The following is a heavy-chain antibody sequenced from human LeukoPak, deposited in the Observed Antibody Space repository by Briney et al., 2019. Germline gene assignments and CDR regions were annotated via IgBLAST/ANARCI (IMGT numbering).Heavy chain of an antibody. CDR3: ARRASSSSFFDY. Sequence: SETLSLTCTVSGGSIKSYYWSWIRQPPGKGLEWIGYIYTSGSTNYNPSLKSRVTMSVDTSKNQFSLKLSSVTAVDTAVYYCARRASSSSFFDYWGQGTLVTVSS. V-gene: IGHV4-4*09. CDR2: IYTSGST. J-gene: IGHJ4*02. D-gene: IGHD6-6*01. CDR1: GGSIKSYY.